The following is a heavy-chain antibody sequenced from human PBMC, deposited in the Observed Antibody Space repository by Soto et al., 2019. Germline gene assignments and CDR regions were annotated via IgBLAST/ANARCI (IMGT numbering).Heavy chain of an antibody. D-gene: IGHD3-22*01. Sequence: QVQLVQSGAEVKKPGASVKVSCKASGYTFTSYGISWVRQAPGQGLEWMGWISAYNGNTNYAQKLQGRVTMTTDTSKSTDYMELRSLRSDDTAVYYCASVSMTSSEDALDIWGQGTMVTVSS. CDR2: ISAYNGNT. J-gene: IGHJ3*02. CDR1: GYTFTSYG. V-gene: IGHV1-18*04. CDR3: ASVSMTSSEDALDI.